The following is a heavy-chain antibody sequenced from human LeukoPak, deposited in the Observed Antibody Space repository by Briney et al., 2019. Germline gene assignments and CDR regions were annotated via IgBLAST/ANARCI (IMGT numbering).Heavy chain of an antibody. CDR3: ASSPDTIFGVDYYFDY. D-gene: IGHD3-3*01. CDR1: GGSISSYY. V-gene: IGHV4-59*01. J-gene: IGHJ4*02. CDR2: IYYSGST. Sequence: PSETLSLTCTVSGGSISSYYWSWIRQPPGKGLEWIGYIYYSGSTNYNPSLKSRVTISVDTSKNQFSLKLSSVTAADTAVYYCASSPDTIFGVDYYFDYWGQGTLVTVSS.